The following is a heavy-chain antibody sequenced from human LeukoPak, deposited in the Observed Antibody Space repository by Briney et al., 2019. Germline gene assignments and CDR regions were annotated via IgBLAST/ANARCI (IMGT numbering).Heavy chain of an antibody. V-gene: IGHV4-59*01. CDR3: ARDLLSTAGYFDY. CDR2: IYYSGST. D-gene: IGHD6-19*01. J-gene: IGHJ4*02. CDR1: GGSISSYY. Sequence: PSETLSLTCTVSGGSISSYYWSWIRQPPGKGLEWIGYIYYSGSTNYNPSLKSRVTISVDTSKNQFSLNLSPVTAADTAVYYCARDLLSTAGYFDYWGQGTLVTVSS.